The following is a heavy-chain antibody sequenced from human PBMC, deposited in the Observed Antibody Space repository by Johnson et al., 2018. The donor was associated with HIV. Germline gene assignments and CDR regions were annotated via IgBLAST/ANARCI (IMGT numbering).Heavy chain of an antibody. CDR2: ISYDGSNK. CDR1: GFTFSSYW. V-gene: IGHV3-30*03. CDR3: AREVRGPRGGFEI. Sequence: QVQLVESGGGLVQPGGSLRLSCAASGFTFSSYWMSWVRQAPGKGLEWVAVISYDGSNKYYADSVKGRFTISRDTSKNTVYLQMNSLRAEDTALYYCAREVRGPRGGFEIWGQGTMVTVSS. J-gene: IGHJ3*02. D-gene: IGHD3-10*01.